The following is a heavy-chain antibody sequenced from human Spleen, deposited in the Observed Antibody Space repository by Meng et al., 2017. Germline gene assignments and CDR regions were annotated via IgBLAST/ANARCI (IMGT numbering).Heavy chain of an antibody. J-gene: IGHJ4*02. CDR3: ARDGPWSYCGGDCSFDF. D-gene: IGHD2-21*02. V-gene: IGHV3-7*01. CDR1: GFTFSSYW. CDR2: IKEDGNEK. Sequence: GESLKISCVASGFTFSSYWMSWVRQAPGKGLEWVANIKEDGNEKDYVDSVKGRFTISRDNSKNTLYLQMNSLRAEDTAVYYCARDGPWSYCGGDCSFDFWGQGTLVTVSS.